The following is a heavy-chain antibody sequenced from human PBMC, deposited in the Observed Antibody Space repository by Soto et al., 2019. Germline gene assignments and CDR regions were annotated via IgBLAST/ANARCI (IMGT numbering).Heavy chain of an antibody. D-gene: IGHD3-10*01. V-gene: IGHV4-59*01. CDR3: ARGANMVRGQDAFDI. CDR2: IYYSGST. CDR1: GGSISSYY. Sequence: QVQLQESGPGLVKPSETLSLTCTVSGGSISSYYWSWIRQPPGKGLEWIGYIYYSGSTNYNPSLKCRVTISVDTSKNQFSLKLSSVTAADTAVYYCARGANMVRGQDAFDIWGQGTMVTVSS. J-gene: IGHJ3*02.